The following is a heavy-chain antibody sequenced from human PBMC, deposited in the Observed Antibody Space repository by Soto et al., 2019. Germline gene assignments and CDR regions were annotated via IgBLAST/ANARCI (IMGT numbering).Heavy chain of an antibody. CDR2: IYYSGST. J-gene: IGHJ5*02. V-gene: IGHV4-39*01. CDR1: GGSISSSSYY. CDR3: ARHEMDYDILTGYTKLNWFDP. Sequence: QLQLQESGPGLVKPSETLSLTCTVSGGSISSSSYYWGWIRQPPGKGLEWIGSIYYSGSTYYNPSLKSRVTISVDTSKNQFSLKLSSVTAADTAVYYCARHEMDYDILTGYTKLNWFDPWGQGTLVTVSS. D-gene: IGHD3-9*01.